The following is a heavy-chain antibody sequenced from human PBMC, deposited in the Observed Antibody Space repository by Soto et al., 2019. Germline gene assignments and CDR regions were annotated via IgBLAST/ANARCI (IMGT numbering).Heavy chain of an antibody. V-gene: IGHV3-30*18. CDR1: GFTFSSYG. Sequence: GGSLRLSCAASGFTFSSYGMHWVRQAPGKGLEWVAVISYDGSNKYYADSVKGRFTISRDNSKNTLYLQMNSLRAEDTAVYYCAKNYYDSSGLYWGQGTLVTVSS. CDR3: AKNYYDSSGLY. CDR2: ISYDGSNK. D-gene: IGHD3-22*01. J-gene: IGHJ4*02.